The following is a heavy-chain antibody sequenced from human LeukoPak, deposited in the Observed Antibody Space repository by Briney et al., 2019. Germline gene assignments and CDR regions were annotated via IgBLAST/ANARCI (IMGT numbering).Heavy chain of an antibody. CDR1: GGSFSTYY. Sequence: SETLSLTCAVYGGSFSTYYWSWIRQPPGKGLERIGDIYHTGSTPYSPSLKSRVTISVDTSKKQFSLSLTSVTAADTAVYYCARVGYPTQRRVLSAVSIPTAGAFDVWGQGTLVTVSS. CDR3: ARVGYPTQRRVLSAVSIPTAGAFDV. V-gene: IGHV4-34*01. J-gene: IGHJ3*01. D-gene: IGHD2-21*01. CDR2: IYHTGST.